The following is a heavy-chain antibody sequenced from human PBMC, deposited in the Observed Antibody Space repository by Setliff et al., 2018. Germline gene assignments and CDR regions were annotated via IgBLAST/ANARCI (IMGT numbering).Heavy chain of an antibody. CDR3: ARDNTIVGATDY. Sequence: PSETLSLTCKVSGDSMIGYYWSWIRQPPGKGLDWIGYVYSGGSPNYSPSFKSRVTMSIDTSTNHFSLKLTSVTAADTAVYYCARDNTIVGATDYWGQGALVTVSS. D-gene: IGHD1-26*01. CDR2: VYSGGSP. J-gene: IGHJ4*02. V-gene: IGHV4-4*08. CDR1: GDSMIGYY.